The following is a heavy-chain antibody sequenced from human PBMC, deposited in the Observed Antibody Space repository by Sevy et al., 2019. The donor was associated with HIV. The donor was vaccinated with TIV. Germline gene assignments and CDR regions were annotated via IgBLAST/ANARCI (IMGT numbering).Heavy chain of an antibody. CDR2: FDPEDDET. V-gene: IGHV1-24*01. D-gene: IGHD3-22*01. CDR3: ATTKDYYESSGDPFDY. CDR1: GYTLTQLS. J-gene: IGHJ4*02. Sequence: ASVKVSCKLSGYTLTQLSMHWVRQAPGKGLEWLGSFDPEDDETIYAQKFQGRVTMTEDTSTDTAYMELSRLRSEGTAVYYCATTKDYYESSGDPFDYWGQGTLVTVSS.